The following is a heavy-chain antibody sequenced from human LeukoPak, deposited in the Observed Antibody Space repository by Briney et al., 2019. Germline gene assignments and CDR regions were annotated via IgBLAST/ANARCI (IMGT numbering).Heavy chain of an antibody. V-gene: IGHV4-59*01. D-gene: IGHD5-18*01. CDR1: GGSISTYY. CDR2: IYNSGST. CDR3: ARGGYSYGYDDDFDY. J-gene: IGHJ4*02. Sequence: PSETLSLTCTVPGGSISTYYWSWIRQPPGKGLEWIGYIYNSGSTNYNPSLKSRVTISVGTSKNKFSLKLSSVTAADTAVYYCARGGYSYGYDDDFDYWGQGTLVTVSS.